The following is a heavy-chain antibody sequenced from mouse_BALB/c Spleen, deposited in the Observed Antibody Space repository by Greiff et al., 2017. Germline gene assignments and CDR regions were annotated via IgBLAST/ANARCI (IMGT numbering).Heavy chain of an antibody. D-gene: IGHD2-1*01. V-gene: IGHV1-82*01. CDR3: ARRHYGNYQGAMDY. Sequence: QVQLQQSGPELVKPGASVKISCKASGYAFSSSWMNWVKQRPGQGLEWIGRIYPGDGDTNYNGKFKGKATLTADKSSSTAYMQLSSLTSVDSAVYFCARRHYGNYQGAMDYWGQGTSVTVSS. J-gene: IGHJ4*01. CDR1: GYAFSSSW. CDR2: IYPGDGDT.